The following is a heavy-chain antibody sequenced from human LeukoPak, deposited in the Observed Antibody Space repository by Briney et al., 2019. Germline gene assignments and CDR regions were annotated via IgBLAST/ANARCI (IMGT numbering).Heavy chain of an antibody. CDR1: GFTFSSYS. CDR2: ISSSSSYI. CDR3: ARDRIVVPAGYFDY. D-gene: IGHD2-2*01. J-gene: IGHJ4*02. Sequence: GGSLRLSCAASGFTFSSYSMNWVRQAPGKGLEWVSPISSSSSYIYYADSVKGRFTISRDNAKNSLYLQMNSLRAEDTAVYYCARDRIVVPAGYFDYRGQGTLVTVSS. V-gene: IGHV3-21*01.